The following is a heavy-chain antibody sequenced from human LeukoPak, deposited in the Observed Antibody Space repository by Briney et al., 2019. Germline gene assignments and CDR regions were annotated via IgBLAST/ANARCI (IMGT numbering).Heavy chain of an antibody. CDR1: GGSISSYY. CDR3: ARDRNRYGYYGMDV. Sequence: SETLSLTCTVSGGSISSYYWSWIRQPPGKGLEWIGYIYYNGSTNYNPSLKSRVTISVDTSKNQFSLKLSSVTAADTAVYYCARDRNRYGYYGMDVWGQGTTVTVSS. V-gene: IGHV4-59*01. J-gene: IGHJ6*02. CDR2: IYYNGST. D-gene: IGHD1-14*01.